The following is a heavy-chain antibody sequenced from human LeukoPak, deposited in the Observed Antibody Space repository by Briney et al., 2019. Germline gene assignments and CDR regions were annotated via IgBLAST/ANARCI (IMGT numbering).Heavy chain of an antibody. J-gene: IGHJ4*02. Sequence: TSETLSLTCAVYGGSFSGYYWSWIRQPPGKGLEWIGEINHSGSTNYNPSLKSRVTISVDTSKNQFSLKLSSVTAADTAVYYCARQRYYGSGSYHRPFDYWGQGTLVTVAS. D-gene: IGHD3-10*01. V-gene: IGHV4-34*01. CDR3: ARQRYYGSGSYHRPFDY. CDR2: INHSGST. CDR1: GGSFSGYY.